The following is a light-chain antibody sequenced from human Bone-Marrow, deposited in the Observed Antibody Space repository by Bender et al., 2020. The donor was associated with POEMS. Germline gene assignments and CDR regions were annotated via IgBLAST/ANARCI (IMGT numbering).Light chain of an antibody. CDR1: KIGSQR. J-gene: IGLJ1*01. CDR3: QVWDSSSDPYYV. Sequence: SYALTQPPSESVAPGQTATISCRGSKIGSQRVHWYHQKAGQAPALVIYKDTERPSGIPERFSGSNSGNTATLTISRVEAGDEADYYCQVWDSSSDPYYVFGTGTKVTVL. V-gene: IGLV3-21*04. CDR2: KDT.